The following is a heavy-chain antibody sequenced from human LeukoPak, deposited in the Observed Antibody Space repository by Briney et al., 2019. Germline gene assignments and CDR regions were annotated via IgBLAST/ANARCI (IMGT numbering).Heavy chain of an antibody. J-gene: IGHJ6*03. CDR2: IIPIFGTA. Sequence: ASVKVSCKASGGTFSSYAISWVRQAPGQGLEWMGGIIPIFGTANYAQKFQGRATITADESTSTAYMELSSLRSEDTAVYYCARSLSINYYYMDVWGKGTTVTVSS. CDR1: GGTFSSYA. V-gene: IGHV1-69*13. D-gene: IGHD3-10*01. CDR3: ARSLSINYYYMDV.